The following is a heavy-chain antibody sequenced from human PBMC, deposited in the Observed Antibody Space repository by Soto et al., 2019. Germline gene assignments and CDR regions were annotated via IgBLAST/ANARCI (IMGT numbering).Heavy chain of an antibody. CDR2: ISAYNGNT. Sequence: QVQLVQSGAEVKKPGASVKFSCKAAGYTFTSFGISWVRQAPGQGLEWMGWISAYNGNTNYAENLQGRVTMTTDTSTSTAYMELRSLRSDDTAVYYCARDHRGGTDAFDIWGQGTMVTVSS. D-gene: IGHD2-15*01. CDR3: ARDHRGGTDAFDI. CDR1: GYTFTSFG. V-gene: IGHV1-18*01. J-gene: IGHJ3*02.